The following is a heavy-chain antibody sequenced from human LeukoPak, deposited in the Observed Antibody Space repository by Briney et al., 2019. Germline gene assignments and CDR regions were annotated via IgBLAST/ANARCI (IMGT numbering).Heavy chain of an antibody. J-gene: IGHJ1*01. CDR2: IYSGGST. Sequence: PGGSLRLSCAASGFTVSSNYMSWVRQAPGQGLEWVSVIYSGGSTYYADSVKGRFTISRDNSKNTLYLQMNSLRAEDTAVYYCAGGHYYDSSGYYPKYFQHWGQGTLVTVSS. CDR1: GFTVSSNY. D-gene: IGHD3-22*01. V-gene: IGHV3-53*01. CDR3: AGGHYYDSSGYYPKYFQH.